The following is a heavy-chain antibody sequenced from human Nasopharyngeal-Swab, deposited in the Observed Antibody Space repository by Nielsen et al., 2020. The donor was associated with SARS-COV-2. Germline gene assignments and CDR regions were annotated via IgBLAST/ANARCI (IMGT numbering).Heavy chain of an antibody. D-gene: IGHD3-3*01. Sequence: WMREGLGKGLEWIGYIYYSGGANYNLSLKSRVTISVDTSKNQFSLKLNSVTAADTAVYYCAKYAHYDFLSGYHLGWFDPWGQGTLVTVSS. CDR2: IYYSGGA. J-gene: IGHJ5*02. V-gene: IGHV4-59*01. CDR3: AKYAHYDFLSGYHLGWFDP.